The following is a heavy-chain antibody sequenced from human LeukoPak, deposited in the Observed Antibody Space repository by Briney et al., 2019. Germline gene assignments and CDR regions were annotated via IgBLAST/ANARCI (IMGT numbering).Heavy chain of an antibody. D-gene: IGHD3-22*01. J-gene: IGHJ4*02. CDR2: ITSRGEDT. Sequence: QSGGSLRLSCAASEFTFSIYAMSWVRQAPGKGLEWVSSITSRGEDTWYAGSVKGRFTISRDNSKNTLYLQMNSLRAEDTAVYYCTRDRPNYYGSDGHYYRRNGDYWGQGTLDTVSS. V-gene: IGHV3-23*01. CDR1: EFTFSIYA. CDR3: TRDRPNYYGSDGHYYRRNGDY.